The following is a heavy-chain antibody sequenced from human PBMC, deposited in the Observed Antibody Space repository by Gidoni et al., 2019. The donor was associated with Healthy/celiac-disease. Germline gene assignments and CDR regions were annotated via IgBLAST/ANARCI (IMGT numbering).Heavy chain of an antibody. D-gene: IGHD3-3*01. CDR2: ISGSGGST. CDR1: SYA. CDR3: AKSGWSGHYGMDV. V-gene: IGHV3-23*01. Sequence: SYAMSWVRQAPGKGLEWVSAISGSGGSTYYADSVKGRFTISRDNSKNTLYLQMNSLRAEDTAVYYCAKSGWSGHYGMDVWGQGTTVTVSS. J-gene: IGHJ6*02.